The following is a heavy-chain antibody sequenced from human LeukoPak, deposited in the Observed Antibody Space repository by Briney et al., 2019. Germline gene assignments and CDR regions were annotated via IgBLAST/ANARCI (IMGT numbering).Heavy chain of an antibody. Sequence: GGSLRLSCAASGFTFSSYSMNWVRQAPGKGLEWVSSISSSSSYIYYADSAKGRFTISRDNAKNSLYLQMNSLRAEDTAVYYCATYYYGSGSYSETTFDYWGQGTLVTVSS. D-gene: IGHD3-10*01. J-gene: IGHJ4*02. CDR1: GFTFSSYS. CDR2: ISSSSSYI. CDR3: ATYYYGSGSYSETTFDY. V-gene: IGHV3-21*01.